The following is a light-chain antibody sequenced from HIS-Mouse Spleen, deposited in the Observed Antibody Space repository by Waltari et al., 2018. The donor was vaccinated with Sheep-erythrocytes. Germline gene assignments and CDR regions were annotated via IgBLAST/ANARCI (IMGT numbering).Light chain of an antibody. CDR1: SSDVGGYNY. CDR3: CSYAGSYTYV. J-gene: IGLJ1*01. CDR2: DVS. Sequence: QSALTQPRSVSGSPGQSVTISCTGTSSDVGGYNYVSWYQQHPGKAPKLMIYDVSKRPSAVPDRCSGAKYGTTACLPSSGRQAEDEADYYCCSYAGSYTYVFETGTKVTVL. V-gene: IGLV2-11*01.